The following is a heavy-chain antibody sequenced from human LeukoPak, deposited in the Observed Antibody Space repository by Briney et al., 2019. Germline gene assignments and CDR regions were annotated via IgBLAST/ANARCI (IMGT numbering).Heavy chain of an antibody. CDR2: ISSNGGST. Sequence: PGGSLRLSCAASGFTFSSYAMHWVRQAPGKGLEYVSAISSNGGSTYYANSVKGRFTISRDNSKNTLYLQMGNLRAEDMAVYYCARGTWEGYFQHWGQGTLVTVSS. J-gene: IGHJ1*01. CDR3: ARGTWEGYFQH. V-gene: IGHV3-64*01. D-gene: IGHD1-26*01. CDR1: GFTFSSYA.